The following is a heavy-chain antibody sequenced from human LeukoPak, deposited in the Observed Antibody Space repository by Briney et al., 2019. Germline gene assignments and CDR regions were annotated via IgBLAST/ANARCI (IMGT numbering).Heavy chain of an antibody. V-gene: IGHV3-33*01. J-gene: IGHJ4*02. Sequence: PGRSLRLSCAASGFTFSSYGMHWVRQAPGKGLEWVAVIWYDGSNKYYADSVKGRFTISRDNSKNTLYLQMNSLRAEDTAVYYCAREVEMATGQLDYWGQGTLVTVSS. CDR3: AREVEMATGQLDY. D-gene: IGHD5-24*01. CDR2: IWYDGSNK. CDR1: GFTFSSYG.